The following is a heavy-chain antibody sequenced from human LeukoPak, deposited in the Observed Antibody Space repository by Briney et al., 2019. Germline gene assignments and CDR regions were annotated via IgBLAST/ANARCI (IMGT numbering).Heavy chain of an antibody. CDR2: IYYSGST. Sequence: SETLSLTCTVSGGSISSYYWSWIRQPPGKGLEWIGYIYYSGSTYYNPSLKSRVTISVDTSKNQLSLKLSSVTTADTAVYYCARDGYSYGYGAFDIWGQGTMVTVSS. D-gene: IGHD5-18*01. CDR1: GGSISSYY. V-gene: IGHV4-59*01. CDR3: ARDGYSYGYGAFDI. J-gene: IGHJ3*02.